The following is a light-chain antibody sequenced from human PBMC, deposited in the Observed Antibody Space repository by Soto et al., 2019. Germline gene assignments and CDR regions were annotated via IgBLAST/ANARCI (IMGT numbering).Light chain of an antibody. CDR2: LAS. V-gene: IGKV4-1*01. CDR1: QSVLYSSDNKNY. CDR3: QQYYTTPWT. J-gene: IGKJ1*01. Sequence: DIVMTQFPDSLAVSLGERATINCKSSQSVLYSSDNKNYLAWYQQKPGQPPKLLTYLASTRESGVPDRFSGSGSGTDFTLTISSLQSEDVAVYYCQQYYTTPWTFGQGTKLEIK.